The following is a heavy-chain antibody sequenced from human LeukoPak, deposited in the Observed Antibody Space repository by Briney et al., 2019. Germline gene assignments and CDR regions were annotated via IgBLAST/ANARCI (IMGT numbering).Heavy chain of an antibody. J-gene: IGHJ4*02. CDR2: INHSGST. D-gene: IGHD2-2*01. Sequence: KPSETLSLTCTVSGGSISSSSYYWSWIRQPPGKGLEWIGEINHSGSTNYNPSLKSRVTISVDTSKNQFSLKLSSVTAADTAVYYCARQIVVVPAAKLKVYYFDYWGQGTLVTVSS. V-gene: IGHV4-39*01. CDR3: ARQIVVVPAAKLKVYYFDY. CDR1: GGSISSSSYY.